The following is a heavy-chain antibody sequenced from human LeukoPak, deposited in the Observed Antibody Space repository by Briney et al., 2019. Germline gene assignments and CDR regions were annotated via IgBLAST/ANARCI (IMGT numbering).Heavy chain of an antibody. V-gene: IGHV6-1*01. J-gene: IGHJ3*02. CDR2: TYYRSKWYN. CDR3: ARGSDYVWGSEPNDAFDI. Sequence: SQTLSLTCAISGDSVSSNSAAWNWIRQSPSRGLEWLGRTYYRSKWYNDYAVSVKSRITINPDTSKNQFSLKLSSVTAADTAVYYCARGSDYVWGSEPNDAFDIWGQGTMVTVSS. CDR1: GDSVSSNSAA. D-gene: IGHD3-16*01.